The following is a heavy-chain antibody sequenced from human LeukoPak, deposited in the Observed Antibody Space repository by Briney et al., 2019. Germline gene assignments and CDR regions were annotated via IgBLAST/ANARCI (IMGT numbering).Heavy chain of an antibody. D-gene: IGHD6-13*01. V-gene: IGHV3-23*01. Sequence: GGSLRFSCAASGFTFSSYAMSWVRQAPGKGLEWASAISGSGGSTYYADSVKGRFTISRDNSKNTLYLQMNSLRAEDTAVYYCAKASRTAAGTDYFDYWGQGTLVTVSS. CDR3: AKASRTAAGTDYFDY. CDR1: GFTFSSYA. J-gene: IGHJ4*02. CDR2: ISGSGGST.